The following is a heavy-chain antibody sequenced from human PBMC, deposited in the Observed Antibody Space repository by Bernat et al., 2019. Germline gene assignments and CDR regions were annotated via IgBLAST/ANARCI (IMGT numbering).Heavy chain of an antibody. CDR2: ISYDGSNK. J-gene: IGHJ4*02. Sequence: QVQLVESGGGVVQPGRSLRLSCAASGFTFSSYAMHWVRQAPGKGLERVAVISYDGSNKYYADSVKSRFTISRDNSKNTLYLQMNSLRAEDTAVYYCARAYYYDSSGVDYWGQGTLVTVSS. CDR3: ARAYYYDSSGVDY. CDR1: GFTFSSYA. V-gene: IGHV3-30-3*01. D-gene: IGHD3-22*01.